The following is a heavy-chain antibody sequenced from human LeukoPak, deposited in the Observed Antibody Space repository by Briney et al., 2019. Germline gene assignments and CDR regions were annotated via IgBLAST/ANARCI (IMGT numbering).Heavy chain of an antibody. CDR1: GFSFNTYW. Sequence: GGSLRLSCTASGFSFNTYWMTWVRQAPGKGLEWVANIKPDGDTTNYLDSVKGRFTISRDNAKSSLHLQMNGLTAEDTAVYYCSRGPSTTLTTFWGEGTMVTVSS. V-gene: IGHV3-7*01. J-gene: IGHJ4*02. D-gene: IGHD4-17*01. CDR3: SRGPSTTLTTF. CDR2: IKPDGDTT.